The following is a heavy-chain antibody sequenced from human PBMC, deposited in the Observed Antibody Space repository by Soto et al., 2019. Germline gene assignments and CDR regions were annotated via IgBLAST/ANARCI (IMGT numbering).Heavy chain of an antibody. D-gene: IGHD2-21*01. CDR1: GGSISSYY. Sequence: PSETLSLTCTVSGGSISSYYWSWIRQPPGKGLEWIGYIYYSGSTNYNPSLKSRVTISVDTSKNQFSLKLSSVTAADTAVYYCARGPPLLWWSQGTLVTVSS. CDR2: IYYSGST. CDR3: ARGPPLLW. J-gene: IGHJ4*02. V-gene: IGHV4-59*12.